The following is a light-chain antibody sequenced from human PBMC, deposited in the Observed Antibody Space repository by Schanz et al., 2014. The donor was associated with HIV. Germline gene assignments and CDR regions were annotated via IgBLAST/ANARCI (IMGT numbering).Light chain of an antibody. CDR3: SSYAGTANLI. CDR2: GVF. V-gene: IGLV2-14*03. Sequence: QSALTQPASVSGSPGQSITVSCTGSNNDIGSYTYVAWYQQYPGKAPKLVVYGVFDRPSGVSNRFSGSKSGNTASLTISGLQAEDEADYHCSSYAGTANLIFGGGTKLTVL. CDR1: NNDIGSYTY. J-gene: IGLJ2*01.